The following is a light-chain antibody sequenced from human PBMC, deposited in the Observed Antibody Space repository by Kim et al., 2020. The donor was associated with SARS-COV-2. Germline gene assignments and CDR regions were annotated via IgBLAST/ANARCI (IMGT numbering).Light chain of an antibody. CDR2: GAS. Sequence: EIVLTQSPGTLSLSPGERATLACRASQSVSSSLAWYQQKPGQAPRLLIHGASSRTTGIPDRFSGSGSGTDFTLTISRLEPEDFAVYHCQQYGNSPSTFGQGTRLEIK. CDR1: QSVSSS. CDR3: QQYGNSPST. J-gene: IGKJ5*01. V-gene: IGKV3-20*01.